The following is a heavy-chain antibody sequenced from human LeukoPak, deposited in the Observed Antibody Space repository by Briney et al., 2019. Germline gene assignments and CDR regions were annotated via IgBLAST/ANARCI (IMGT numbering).Heavy chain of an antibody. J-gene: IGHJ3*02. CDR1: GFTFDDYG. CDR2: INWNGGST. V-gene: IGHV3-20*04. Sequence: GGSLRLSCAASGFTFDDYGMSWVRQAPGKGLEWVSGINWNGGSTGYADSVKGRFTISRDNAKNSLYLQMNNLRAEDTALYYCARGTEPTWMLETFDIWGQGTMVTVSS. CDR3: ARGTEPTWMLETFDI. D-gene: IGHD1-14*01.